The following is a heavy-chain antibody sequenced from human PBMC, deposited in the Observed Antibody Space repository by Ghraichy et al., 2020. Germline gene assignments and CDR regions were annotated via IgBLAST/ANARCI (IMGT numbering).Heavy chain of an antibody. V-gene: IGHV1-2*02. CDR2: INPNSGGT. CDR3: ARGHESHEATSGAY. CDR1: GYTFTGYY. J-gene: IGHJ4*02. Sequence: ASVKVSCKASGYTFTGYYMHWVRQAPGQGLEWMGWINPNSGGTNYAQKFQGRVTMTRDTSISTAYMELSRLRSDDTAVYYCARGHESHEATSGAYWGQGTLVTVSS.